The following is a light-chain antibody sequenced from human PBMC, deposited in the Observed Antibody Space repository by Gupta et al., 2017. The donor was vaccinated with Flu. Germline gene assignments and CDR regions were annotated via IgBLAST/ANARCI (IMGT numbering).Light chain of an antibody. Sequence: QSVLTQPPSVSAAPGHKVTISCSGGSSNIQNNYVSWYQQLPGTAPELLIYENNKRPSGIPDRFSGSKSDTSATLGITGLQTGDEADYYCGTGDSSLSAWVFGGGTKLTVL. V-gene: IGLV1-51*01. CDR1: SSNIQNNY. CDR2: ENN. J-gene: IGLJ3*02. CDR3: GTGDSSLSAWV.